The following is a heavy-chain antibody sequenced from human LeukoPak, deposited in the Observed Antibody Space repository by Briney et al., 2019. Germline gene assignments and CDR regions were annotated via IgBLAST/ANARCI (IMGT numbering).Heavy chain of an antibody. D-gene: IGHD1-26*01. CDR2: ISSSSRDI. CDR1: GFTFSSYT. CDR3: VREAAATLFDY. Sequence: GGYLSLSCAASGFTFSSYTMNWVRQAPGKGLEWVAAISSSSRDIFYADSVKGRFSISRDNTQNSLSLRMNSLRAEDTAVYYCVREAAATLFDYWGQGTLVTVSS. V-gene: IGHV3-21*01. J-gene: IGHJ4*02.